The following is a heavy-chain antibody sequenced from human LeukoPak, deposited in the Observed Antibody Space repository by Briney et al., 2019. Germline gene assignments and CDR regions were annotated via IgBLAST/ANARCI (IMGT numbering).Heavy chain of an antibody. CDR3: ATDSEDSGYDANWFDP. J-gene: IGHJ5*02. V-gene: IGHV1-24*01. D-gene: IGHD5-12*01. Sequence: ASVKVSCKASGYTLTELSMHWVRQAPGKGLEWMGGFDPEDGETIYAQKFQGRVTMTEDTSTDTAYMELSSLRSEDTAVYYCATDSEDSGYDANWFDPWGQGTLVTVSS. CDR1: GYTLTELS. CDR2: FDPEDGET.